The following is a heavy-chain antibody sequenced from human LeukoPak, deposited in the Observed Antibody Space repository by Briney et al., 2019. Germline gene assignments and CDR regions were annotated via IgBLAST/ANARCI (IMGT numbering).Heavy chain of an antibody. CDR3: ARGAPGSYCSGGSCPYFDY. J-gene: IGHJ4*02. CDR2: MNPNSGNT. V-gene: IGHV1-8*01. CDR1: EYTFTSYD. Sequence: ASVKVSCKAPEYTFTSYDINWVRQATGQGLEWMGWMNPNSGNTGYAQKFQGRVTMTRNTSISTAYMELSSLRSEDTAVYYCARGAPGSYCSGGSCPYFDYWGQGTLISVSS. D-gene: IGHD2-15*01.